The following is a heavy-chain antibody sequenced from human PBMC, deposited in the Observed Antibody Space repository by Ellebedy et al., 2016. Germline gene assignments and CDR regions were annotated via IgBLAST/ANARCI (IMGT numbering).Heavy chain of an antibody. V-gene: IGHV4-39*01. J-gene: IGHJ4*02. Sequence: SETLSLTCTVSGGSISSSSYYWGWIRQPPGKGLEWIGSIYYSGSTYYNPSLKSRVTISVDTSKNQFSLKLSSVTAADTAVYYCASTGITMVRGAPTGSVDYWGQGTLVTVSS. CDR1: GGSISSSSYY. D-gene: IGHD3-10*01. CDR3: ASTGITMVRGAPTGSVDY. CDR2: IYYSGST.